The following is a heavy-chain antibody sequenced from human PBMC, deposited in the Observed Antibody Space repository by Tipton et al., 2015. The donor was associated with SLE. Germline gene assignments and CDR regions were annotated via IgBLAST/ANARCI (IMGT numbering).Heavy chain of an antibody. CDR2: INHSGST. J-gene: IGHJ4*02. V-gene: IGHV4-34*01. D-gene: IGHD6-13*01. CDR3: ARDPIAAAGEFDY. Sequence: TLSLTCAVYGGSFSGYYWSWIRQPPGKGLEWIGEINHSGSTNYNPSLKSRVTISVDTSKNQFSLKLSSVTAADTAVYYCARDPIAAAGEFDYWGQGTLVTVSS. CDR1: GGSFSGYY.